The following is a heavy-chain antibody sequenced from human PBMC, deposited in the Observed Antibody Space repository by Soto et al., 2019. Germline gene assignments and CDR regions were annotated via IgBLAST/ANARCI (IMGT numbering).Heavy chain of an antibody. V-gene: IGHV4-59*01. CDR1: GDAMSSNN. J-gene: IGHJ6*02. CDR2: VYYAGAT. Sequence: QVQLQESCPGLVRPSETLSLTCTVSGDAMSSNNWSWIRQPPGKGLEWIGYVYYAGATSYNPSLKSRVTIPVDTSKNQFSQKLSSVTAADTAVYYCARAMGDWGTYYYYYGMDVWGQGTTVTVSS. CDR3: ARAMGDWGTYYYYYGMDV. D-gene: IGHD3-16*01.